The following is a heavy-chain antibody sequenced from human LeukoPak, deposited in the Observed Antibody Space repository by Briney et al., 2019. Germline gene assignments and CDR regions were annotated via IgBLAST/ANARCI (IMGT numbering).Heavy chain of an antibody. D-gene: IGHD3-10*02. J-gene: IGHJ6*04. CDR3: AELGITMIGGV. CDR2: ISSSGSTV. CDR1: GFTFSSYE. V-gene: IGHV3-48*03. Sequence: GGSLRLSCAASGFTFSSYENNWVRPAPGKGPEWVSYISSSGSTVYYADSVRGRFTISRDNAKNSLYLQMNSLRAEDTAVYYCAELGITMIGGVWGKGTTVTISS.